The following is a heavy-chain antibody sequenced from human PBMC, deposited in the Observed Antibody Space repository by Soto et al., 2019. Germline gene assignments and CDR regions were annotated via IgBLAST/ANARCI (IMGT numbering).Heavy chain of an antibody. J-gene: IGHJ4*02. Sequence: QVQVQVPGPGLVRPSETLSLNCTVSGGSISDYYWSWIRQPAGKGLAWIGRMYTTGSIAYNPSLTSRVTTSLDTSKSQFSLNLRSVTAADTAVYYCARDPGPGLGLRWGQGTLVTVSS. CDR3: ARDPGPGLGLR. CDR1: GGSISDYY. D-gene: IGHD5-18*01. V-gene: IGHV4-4*07. CDR2: MYTTGSI.